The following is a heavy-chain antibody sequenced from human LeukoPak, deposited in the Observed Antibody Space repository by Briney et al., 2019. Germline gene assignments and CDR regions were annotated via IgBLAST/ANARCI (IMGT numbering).Heavy chain of an antibody. V-gene: IGHV3-9*03. CDR1: GFTFDDYA. CDR3: AKDIQSGSSGYMGLDAFDI. D-gene: IGHD3-22*01. Sequence: GRSLRLSCAASGFTFDDYAMHWVRQAPGKGLEWVSGISWNSGSIGYADSVKGRFTISRDNAKNSLYLQMNSLRAEDMALYYCAKDIQSGSSGYMGLDAFDIWGQGTMVTASS. J-gene: IGHJ3*02. CDR2: ISWNSGSI.